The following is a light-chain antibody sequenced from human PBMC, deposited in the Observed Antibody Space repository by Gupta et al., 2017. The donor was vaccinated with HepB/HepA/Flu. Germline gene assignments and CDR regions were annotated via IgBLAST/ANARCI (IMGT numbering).Light chain of an antibody. J-gene: IGKJ1*01. CDR2: GAS. CDR3: QQKNNWPQA. V-gene: IGKV3-15*01. Sequence: EIVMTQSPATLSVSPGERATLPCRASQSVSSNLAWYQQKPGQAPRLLIYGASTRATGLPARFSGSGSGTEFTLTISSLQSEDFAVYYCQQKNNWPQAFGQGTKVEIK. CDR1: QSVSSN.